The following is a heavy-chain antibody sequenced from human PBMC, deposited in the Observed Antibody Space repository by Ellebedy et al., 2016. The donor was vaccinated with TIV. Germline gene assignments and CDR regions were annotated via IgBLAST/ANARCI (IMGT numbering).Heavy chain of an antibody. J-gene: IGHJ4*02. D-gene: IGHD6-6*01. CDR2: IYYSGST. V-gene: IGHV4-59*08. Sequence: SETLSLTCTVSGGSISSYYWSWIRQPPGKGLEWIGYIYYSGSTYYNPSLKSRVTISRDTSKNQFSLNLSSVTAADTAVYYCARGDSSSSRVYYWGQGTLVTVSS. CDR1: GGSISSYY. CDR3: ARGDSSSSRVYY.